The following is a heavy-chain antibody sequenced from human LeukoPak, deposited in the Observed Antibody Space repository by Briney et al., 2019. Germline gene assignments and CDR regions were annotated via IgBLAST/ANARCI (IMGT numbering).Heavy chain of an antibody. CDR1: GFAFRSYA. J-gene: IGHJ4*02. CDR2: ISDSGDKT. D-gene: IGHD5-12*01. CDR3: AKTSRRNSAYDSPFDS. V-gene: IGHV3-23*01. Sequence: GGSLRLSCAASGFAFRSYAMSWVRQAPGKGLEWVSLISDSGDKTYYADSVKGRFTISRDNSKNTLFLQLNSLRAEDTAVYYCAKTSRRNSAYDSPFDSWGQGTLVTVSS.